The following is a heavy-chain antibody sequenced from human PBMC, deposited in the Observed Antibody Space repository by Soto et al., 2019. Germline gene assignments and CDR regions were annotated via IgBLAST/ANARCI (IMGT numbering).Heavy chain of an antibody. CDR1: GGSVSSGSYY. Sequence: SETLSLTCTVSGGSVSSGSYYWSWVRQPPGKGLEWIGYIYNSRSTNYNPSLKSRVSISVDTSKNQFSLKLSSVTAADTAVYYCARLDEALDYWGQGTLVTVSS. V-gene: IGHV4-61*01. CDR2: IYNSRST. J-gene: IGHJ4*02. CDR3: ARLDEALDY.